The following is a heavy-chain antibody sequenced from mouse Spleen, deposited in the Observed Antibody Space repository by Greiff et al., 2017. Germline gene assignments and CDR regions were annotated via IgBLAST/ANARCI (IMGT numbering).Heavy chain of an antibody. CDR3: ARGVVATGPGY. J-gene: IGHJ2*01. Sequence: QVQLQQSGAELVRPGSSVKLSCKASGYTFTSYWMHWVKQRPIQGLEWIGNIDPSDSETHYNQKFKDKATLTVDKSSSTAYMQLSSLTSEDSAVYYCARGVVATGPGYWGQGTTLTVSS. CDR2: IDPSDSET. V-gene: IGHV1-52*01. CDR1: GYTFTSYW. D-gene: IGHD1-1*01.